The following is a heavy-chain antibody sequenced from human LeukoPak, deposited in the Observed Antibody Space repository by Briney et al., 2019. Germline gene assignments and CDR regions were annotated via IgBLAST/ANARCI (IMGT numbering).Heavy chain of an antibody. CDR1: GGSFSGYY. Sequence: PSETLSLTCAVYGGSFSGYYWSWIRQPPGKGLEWIGEINHSGSTNYDPSLKSRVTISVDTSKNQFSLKLSSVTAADTAVYYCARTRPYSGSFDYWGQGTLVTASS. V-gene: IGHV4-34*01. CDR3: ARTRPYSGSFDY. J-gene: IGHJ4*02. D-gene: IGHD1-26*01. CDR2: INHSGST.